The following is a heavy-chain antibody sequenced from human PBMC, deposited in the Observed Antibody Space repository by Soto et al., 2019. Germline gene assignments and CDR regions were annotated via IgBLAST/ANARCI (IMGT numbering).Heavy chain of an antibody. J-gene: IGHJ3*01. Sequence: GGSLRLSCAASGFTFEAYSLHWVRQLPGNGLEWVAGISGDSGSSGYADSVRGRFTVSRDNAKNSLFLQMSSLSPEDTALYYCTKRRSARPGFDAFDLWGQGTMVTVSS. CDR1: GFTFEAYS. CDR3: TKRRSARPGFDAFDL. V-gene: IGHV3-9*01. CDR2: ISGDSGSS.